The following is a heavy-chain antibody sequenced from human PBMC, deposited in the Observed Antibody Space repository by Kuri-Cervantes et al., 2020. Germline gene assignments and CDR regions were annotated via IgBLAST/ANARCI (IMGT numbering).Heavy chain of an antibody. CDR3: ARDSGSYSTYGMDV. V-gene: IGHV3-30-3*01. D-gene: IGHD1-26*01. Sequence: GESLKISCAASGFTFSSYAMHWVRQAPGKGLGWVAVISYDGSNKYYADSVKGRFTISRDNSKNTLYLQMNSLRAEDTAVYYCARDSGSYSTYGMDVWGQGTLVTVSS. J-gene: IGHJ6*02. CDR1: GFTFSSYA. CDR2: ISYDGSNK.